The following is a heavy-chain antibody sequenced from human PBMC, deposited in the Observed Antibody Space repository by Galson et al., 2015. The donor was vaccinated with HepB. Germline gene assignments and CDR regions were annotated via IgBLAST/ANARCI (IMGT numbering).Heavy chain of an antibody. D-gene: IGHD5-12*01. J-gene: IGHJ3*02. CDR2: IYYSGTT. Sequence: QVQLQESGPGLVKPSETLSLTCTVSGGSISSYYWSWIRQPPGKGLEWIGYIYYSGTTNYNPSLMGRVTISVDTSKNQFALRLSSVTAADTAVYYCARDNSGNDWDAFDIWGQGTMVIVSS. CDR3: ARDNSGNDWDAFDI. CDR1: GGSISSYY. V-gene: IGHV4-59*01.